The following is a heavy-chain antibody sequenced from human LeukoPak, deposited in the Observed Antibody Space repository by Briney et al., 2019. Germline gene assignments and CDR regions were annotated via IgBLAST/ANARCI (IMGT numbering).Heavy chain of an antibody. CDR1: GFTFSSYA. D-gene: IGHD1-14*01. J-gene: IGHJ6*02. CDR3: AREGLRYPGYSYGMDV. CDR2: IKQDGSDK. Sequence: PGGSLRLSCAASGFTFSSYAMSWVRQAPGKGLEWVGNIKQDGSDKHYMDSVKGRFTISRDNTKNSVYLQMSSLRAEDTAVYYCAREGLRYPGYSYGMDVWGQGTTVTVSS. V-gene: IGHV3-7*01.